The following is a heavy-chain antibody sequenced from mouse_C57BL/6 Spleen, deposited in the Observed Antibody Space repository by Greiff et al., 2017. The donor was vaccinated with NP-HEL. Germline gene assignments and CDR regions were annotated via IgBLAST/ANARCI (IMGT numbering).Heavy chain of an antibody. D-gene: IGHD2-1*01. J-gene: IGHJ4*01. V-gene: IGHV1-64*01. CDR1: GYTFTSYW. CDR3: AREVTNLYYYAMDY. Sequence: QVQLQQPGAELVKPGASVKLSCKASGYTFTSYWMHWVKQRPGQGLEWIGMIHPNSGSTNYNEKFKSKATLTVDKSSSTAYMQLSSLTSEDSAVYYCAREVTNLYYYAMDYWGQGTSVTVSS. CDR2: IHPNSGST.